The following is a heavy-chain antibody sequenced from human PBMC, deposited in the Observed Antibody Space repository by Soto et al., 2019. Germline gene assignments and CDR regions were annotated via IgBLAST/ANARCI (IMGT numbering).Heavy chain of an antibody. CDR3: ARSGGALVGAPVPVYYYYGMDV. Sequence: KASETLSLTCTVSGGSISSGGYYWSWIRQHPGKGLEWIGYIYYSGSTYYNPSLKSRVTISVDTSKNQFSLKLSSVTAADTAVYYCARSGGALVGAPVPVYYYYGMDVWGQGTTVTVSS. D-gene: IGHD1-26*01. V-gene: IGHV4-31*03. CDR2: IYYSGST. CDR1: GGSISSGGYY. J-gene: IGHJ6*02.